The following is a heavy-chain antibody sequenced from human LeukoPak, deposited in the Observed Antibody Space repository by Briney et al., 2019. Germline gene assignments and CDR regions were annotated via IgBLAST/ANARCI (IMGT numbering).Heavy chain of an antibody. V-gene: IGHV4-4*07. D-gene: IGHD2-2*01. CDR1: GGSISSYY. CDR3: ARGDCSSTSCYNFDY. Sequence: PSETLSLTCTVSGGSISSYYWSWIRQPAGKGLEWIGRIYTSGSTNYNPSLKSRVTMSVDTSKNQFSLRLSSVTAADTAVYYCARGDCSSTSCYNFDYWGQGTLVTVSS. J-gene: IGHJ4*02. CDR2: IYTSGST.